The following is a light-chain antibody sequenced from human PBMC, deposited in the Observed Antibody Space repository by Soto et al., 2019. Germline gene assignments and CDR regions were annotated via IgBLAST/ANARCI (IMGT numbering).Light chain of an antibody. CDR1: QDISNY. J-gene: IGKJ2*01. Sequence: DIQMTQSPSSLSASVGDRVTITCQASQDISNYLNWYQQKPGKAPKLLIYDASNLETGVPSRFSGSGSGTDFTFTISSLQPEDIATYYCQQYDNLYTFGQGTKVEI. CDR2: DAS. V-gene: IGKV1-33*01. CDR3: QQYDNLYT.